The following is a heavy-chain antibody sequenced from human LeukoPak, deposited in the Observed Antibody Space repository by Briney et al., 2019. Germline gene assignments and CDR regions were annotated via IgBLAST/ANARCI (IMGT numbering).Heavy chain of an antibody. CDR1: GGSISSYY. CDR3: ALAARPVYGMDV. CDR2: IYYSGST. Sequence: SETLSLTCTVSGGSISSYYWSWIRQPPGKGLEWIGYIYYSGSTNYNPSLKSRVTISVDTSKNQFSLKLSSVTAADTAVYYCALAARPVYGMDVWGQGTTVTVSS. J-gene: IGHJ6*02. V-gene: IGHV4-59*01. D-gene: IGHD6-6*01.